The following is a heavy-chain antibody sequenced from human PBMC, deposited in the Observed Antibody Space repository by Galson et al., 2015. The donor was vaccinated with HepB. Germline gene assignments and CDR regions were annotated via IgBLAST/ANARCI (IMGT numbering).Heavy chain of an antibody. Sequence: SLRLSCAASGFTFSSYAMSWVRQAPGKGLEWVSAISGSGGSTYYADSVKGRFTISRDNSKNTLYLQMNSPRAEDTAVYYCAKDYGGEDIVATGDFDYWGQGTLVTVSS. J-gene: IGHJ4*02. D-gene: IGHD5-12*01. CDR1: GFTFSSYA. CDR2: ISGSGGST. CDR3: AKDYGGEDIVATGDFDY. V-gene: IGHV3-23*01.